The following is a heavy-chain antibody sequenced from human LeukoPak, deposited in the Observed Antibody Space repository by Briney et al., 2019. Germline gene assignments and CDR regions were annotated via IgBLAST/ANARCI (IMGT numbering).Heavy chain of an antibody. Sequence: ASVTVSYKASGYTLTGYYMHWVRQAPGQGVEGMGWINPNTGGTDYTQKFQGRVNITRETAISTAYMELSSLRSDDAAVYYCAVKMGYCTSSRCLTGFDYWGQGTLVTVSS. V-gene: IGHV1-2*02. CDR1: GYTLTGYY. J-gene: IGHJ4*02. CDR2: INPNTGGT. D-gene: IGHD2-2*01. CDR3: AVKMGYCTSSRCLTGFDY.